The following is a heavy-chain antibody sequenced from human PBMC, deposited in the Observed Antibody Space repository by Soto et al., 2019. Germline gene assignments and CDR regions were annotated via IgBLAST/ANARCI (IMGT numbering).Heavy chain of an antibody. CDR3: ARAFYSGSYPFDY. J-gene: IGHJ4*02. V-gene: IGHV1-2*04. CDR1: GYTFTGYY. D-gene: IGHD1-26*01. CDR2: INPNSGGT. Sequence: VKVSCKASGYTFTGYYMHWLRQAPGQGLEWMGWINPNSGGTNYAQKFQGWVTMTRDTSISTAYMELSRLRSDDTAVYYCARAFYSGSYPFDYWGQGTLVTVSS.